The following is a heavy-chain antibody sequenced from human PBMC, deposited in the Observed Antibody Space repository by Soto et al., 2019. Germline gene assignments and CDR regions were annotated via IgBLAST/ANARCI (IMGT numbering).Heavy chain of an antibody. V-gene: IGHV4-34*01. J-gene: IGHJ4*02. CDR2: INHSGST. D-gene: IGHD6-13*01. CDR1: GGSFSGYD. CDR3: ARGPGIAAAGTVDY. Sequence: LETLSLTCAVYGGSFSGYDWSWIRQPPGKGLEWIGEINHSGSTNYNPSLKSRVTISVDTSKNQFSLKLSSVTAADTAVYYCARGPGIAAAGTVDYWGQGTLVTVSS.